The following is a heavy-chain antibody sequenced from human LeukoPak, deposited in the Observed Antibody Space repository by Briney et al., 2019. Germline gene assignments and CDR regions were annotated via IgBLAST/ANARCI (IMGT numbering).Heavy chain of an antibody. Sequence: SETLSLTCTVSGGSISSYYWSWIRQPPGEGLEWIGYIYYSGSTNYNPSLKSRVTISVDTSKNQFSLKLSSVTAADTAVYYCAYYDFWSGYPSVWGQGTTVTVSS. V-gene: IGHV4-59*01. CDR1: GGSISSYY. CDR3: AYYDFWSGYPSV. D-gene: IGHD3-3*01. CDR2: IYYSGST. J-gene: IGHJ6*02.